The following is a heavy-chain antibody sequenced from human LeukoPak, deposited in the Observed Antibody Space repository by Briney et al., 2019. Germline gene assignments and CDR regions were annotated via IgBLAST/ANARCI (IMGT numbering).Heavy chain of an antibody. V-gene: IGHV3-15*01. Sequence: PGGSLRLSCTASGFTFSDYAMTWVRQAPGKGLEWVGRIKSKTDGGTTDYAAPVKGRFTISRDDSKNTLYLQMNSLKTEDTAVYYCTTNYCSSTSCYPAFDIWGQGTMVTVSS. CDR1: GFTFSDYA. D-gene: IGHD2-2*01. J-gene: IGHJ3*02. CDR2: IKSKTDGGTT. CDR3: TTNYCSSTSCYPAFDI.